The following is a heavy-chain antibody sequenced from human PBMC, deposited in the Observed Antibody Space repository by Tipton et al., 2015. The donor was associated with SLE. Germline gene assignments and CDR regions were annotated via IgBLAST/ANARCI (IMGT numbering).Heavy chain of an antibody. Sequence: TLSLTCTVSGGSISSNIYYWGWIRQPPGKGLEWIGNIFYSGSTYYKPSLTSRVTISVDTSKNQFSLKLSSVTAADTAVYYCASLRWPFDYWGQGTLVTVSS. J-gene: IGHJ4*02. CDR3: ASLRWPFDY. CDR2: IFYSGST. D-gene: IGHD6-13*01. V-gene: IGHV4-39*07. CDR1: GGSISSNIYY.